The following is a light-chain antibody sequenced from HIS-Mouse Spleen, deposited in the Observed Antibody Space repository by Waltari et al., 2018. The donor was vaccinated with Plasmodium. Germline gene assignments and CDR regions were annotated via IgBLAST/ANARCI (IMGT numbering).Light chain of an antibody. CDR1: SSDVGSYNL. V-gene: IGLV2-23*01. Sequence: QSALTQPASVSGSPGQSITISCTGTSSDVGSYNLVSWYPQHPGKAPKLMMYEGSKRPSGVSNRFSGSKSGNTASRTISVLQAEDEADYYCCSYAGSSTWVFGGGTKLTVL. J-gene: IGLJ3*02. CDR2: EGS. CDR3: CSYAGSSTWV.